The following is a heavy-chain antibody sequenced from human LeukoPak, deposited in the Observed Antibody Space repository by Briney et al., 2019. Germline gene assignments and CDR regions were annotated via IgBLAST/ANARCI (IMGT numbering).Heavy chain of an antibody. V-gene: IGHV4-59*01. D-gene: IGHD1-1*01. CDR2: ISYSRST. J-gene: IGHJ4*02. Sequence: SETLSLTCTVSGGSISSYYWSWIRQPPGKGLEWIGYISYSRSTNYNPSLKSRISISLDTSRNQFSLQLTSVTAADTAVYYCARGERPGPDYWGQGTLVTVSS. CDR1: GGSISSYY. CDR3: ARGERPGPDY.